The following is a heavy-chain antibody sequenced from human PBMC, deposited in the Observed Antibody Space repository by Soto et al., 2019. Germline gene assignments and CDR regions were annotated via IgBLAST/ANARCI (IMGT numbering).Heavy chain of an antibody. CDR3: ARLIGNSWLDS. J-gene: IGHJ5*01. D-gene: IGHD2-8*01. CDR2: TYYRSKWYN. CDR1: GDSVSTNSAT. V-gene: IGHV6-1*01. Sequence: QVQLQQSGPGLVKPSQTLSLTCAISGDSVSTNSATWDWIRQSPSRGLEWLGRTYYRSKWYNDYAVSGKVQXTXNXXTSNNQLSLQLNSVPPDDTAVYYCARLIGNSWLDSWGQGTLVTVSS.